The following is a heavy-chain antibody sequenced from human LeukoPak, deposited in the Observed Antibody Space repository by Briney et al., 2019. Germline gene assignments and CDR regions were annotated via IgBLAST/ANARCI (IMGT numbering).Heavy chain of an antibody. D-gene: IGHD6-13*01. CDR3: ARDADDSSWYAWFDP. CDR2: INHSGST. CDR1: GGSFSGYY. J-gene: IGHJ5*02. V-gene: IGHV4-34*01. Sequence: SETLSLTCAVYGGSFSGYYWSWIRQPPGKGLEWIGEINHSGSTNYNPSLKSRVTISVDTSKNQFSLKLSSVTAADTAVYYCARDADDSSWYAWFDPWGQGTLVTVSS.